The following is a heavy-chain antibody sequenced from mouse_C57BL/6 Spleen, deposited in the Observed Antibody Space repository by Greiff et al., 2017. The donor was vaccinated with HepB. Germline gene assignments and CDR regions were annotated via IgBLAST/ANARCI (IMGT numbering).Heavy chain of an antibody. CDR2: ISSGSSTI. V-gene: IGHV5-17*01. CDR1: GFTFSDYG. CDR3: AKSLYYYGSRDAMDY. Sequence: EVKLVESGGGLVKPGGSLKLSCAASGFTFSDYGMHWVRQAPEKGLEWVAYISSGSSTIYYADTVKGRFTISRDNAKNTLFLQMTSLRSEDTAMYYCAKSLYYYGSRDAMDYWGQGTSVTVSS. J-gene: IGHJ4*01. D-gene: IGHD1-1*01.